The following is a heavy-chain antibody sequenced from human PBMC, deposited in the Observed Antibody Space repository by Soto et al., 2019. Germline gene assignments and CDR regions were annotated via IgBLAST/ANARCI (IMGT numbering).Heavy chain of an antibody. CDR3: AKNSLGSYYGSYFDY. V-gene: IGHV3-23*01. CDR2: ISGSGGST. D-gene: IGHD3-10*01. J-gene: IGHJ4*02. Sequence: PGGSLRLSCETSGFTCRSFDMSWVRQAPGKGLEWVSTISGSGGSTYYADSVEGRFTISRDHSKNTLYLQMNSLRAEDTAVYYCAKNSLGSYYGSYFDYWGQGALVTVSS. CDR1: GFTCRSFD.